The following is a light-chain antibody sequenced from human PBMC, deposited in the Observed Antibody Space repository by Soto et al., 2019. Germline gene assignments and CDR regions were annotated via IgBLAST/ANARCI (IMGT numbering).Light chain of an antibody. CDR2: DAS. Sequence: SPATLSLSPGETATLSCRASQSVSTYLAWYQQKPGQAPRLLIYDASNRATGVPARFSGSGSGTDFTLTISSLEPEDFAVYYCPVRSNGPPLTRGPGTRMEIK. CDR1: QSVSTY. CDR3: PVRSNGPPLT. J-gene: IGKJ5*01. V-gene: IGKV3-11*01.